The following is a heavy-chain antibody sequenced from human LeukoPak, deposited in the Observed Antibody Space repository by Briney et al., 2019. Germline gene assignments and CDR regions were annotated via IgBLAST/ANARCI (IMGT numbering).Heavy chain of an antibody. CDR2: INPRRGST. D-gene: IGHD6-13*01. V-gene: IGHV1-46*01. J-gene: IGHJ4*02. Sequence: GASVKVSCKTSGYTFTNYLIHWVRQAPGLGHEWMAIINPRRGSTRYAQKFQDRVVVTRDTSTSTVYMELSSLRSDDTAVYYCTREGAAEAKNFDYWGQGTLVTVSS. CDR1: GYTFTNYL. CDR3: TREGAAEAKNFDY.